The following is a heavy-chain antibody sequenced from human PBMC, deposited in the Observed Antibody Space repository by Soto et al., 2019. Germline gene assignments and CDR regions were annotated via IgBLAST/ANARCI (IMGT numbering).Heavy chain of an antibody. CDR2: IRSKPNNYAT. V-gene: IGHV3-73*01. D-gene: IGHD3-3*01. CDR3: SRQASDFWSGKPQYYMDV. Sequence: EVQLVESGGGLVQPGGSLNLSWAASGFTFSGSALHWVRQAPGKGREGVGRIRSKPNNYATPYGASVKGRFTISRDDSKNTAYLQMNSLNTEDTAVYYCSRQASDFWSGKPQYYMDVWGKGTTVTVSS. J-gene: IGHJ6*03. CDR1: GFTFSGSA.